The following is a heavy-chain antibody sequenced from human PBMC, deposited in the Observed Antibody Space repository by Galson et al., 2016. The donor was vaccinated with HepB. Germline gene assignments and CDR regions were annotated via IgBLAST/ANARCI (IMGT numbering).Heavy chain of an antibody. CDR3: AHRGNYGGSIEFDY. CDR2: IYWDDDK. D-gene: IGHD4-23*01. Sequence: PALVKPTQTLTLTCTFSGFSLSTSGVGVGWIRQPPGKALEWLGIIYWDDDKRYSPSLKSRLTITKDTSKNQLVLTMTNVDPVDTATYYCAHRGNYGGSIEFDYWGQGTLVTVSA. CDR1: GFSLSTSGVG. V-gene: IGHV2-5*02. J-gene: IGHJ4*02.